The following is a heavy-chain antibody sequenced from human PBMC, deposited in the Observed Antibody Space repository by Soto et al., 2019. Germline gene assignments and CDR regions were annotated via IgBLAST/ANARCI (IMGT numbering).Heavy chain of an antibody. CDR1: GFTFSSYG. D-gene: IGHD4-4*01. J-gene: IGHJ6*02. CDR2: IWYDGSHK. CDR3: ARGSYSNSYGMDV. Sequence: VHLLESGGGLVQPGGSLRLSCAASGFTFSSYGMHWVRQAPGKGLEWVAVIWYDGSHKNYADSVKGRFTISRDNSKSTLYLQMSSLAAEDTAVYYCARGSYSNSYGMDVWGQGTTVTVSS. V-gene: IGHV3-33*01.